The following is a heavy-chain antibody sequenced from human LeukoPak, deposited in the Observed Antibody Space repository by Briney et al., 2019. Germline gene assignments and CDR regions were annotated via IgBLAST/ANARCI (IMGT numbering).Heavy chain of an antibody. J-gene: IGHJ3*02. CDR1: GGSIRSSNW. CDR2: IYHSGST. Sequence: TSETLSLTCAVPGGSIRSSNWWSWVRQPPGKGLEWIGEIYHSGSTNYNPSLKSRVTISVDKSKNQFSLKLSSVTAADTAVYYCARIAPRGYDAFDIWGQGTMVTVSS. V-gene: IGHV4-4*02. D-gene: IGHD2-15*01. CDR3: ARIAPRGYDAFDI.